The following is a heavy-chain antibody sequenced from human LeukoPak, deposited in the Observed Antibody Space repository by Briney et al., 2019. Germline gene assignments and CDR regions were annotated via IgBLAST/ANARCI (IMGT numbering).Heavy chain of an antibody. CDR2: ISYSGST. CDR1: GGFISSSRYY. J-gene: IGHJ4*02. D-gene: IGHD6-19*01. CDR3: ASDPFISGWEFDY. Sequence: SEPLSLTRTVPGGFISSSRYYWGWIRQPPGKGLERIGSISYSGSTYYNPSLSSRVTISIDTSKNQFSLKLTSLTAADTAVYYCASDPFISGWEFDYWGQGTLVTVSS. V-gene: IGHV4-39*01.